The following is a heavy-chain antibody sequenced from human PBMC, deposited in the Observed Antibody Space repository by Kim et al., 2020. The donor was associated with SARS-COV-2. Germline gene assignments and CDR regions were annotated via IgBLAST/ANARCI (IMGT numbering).Heavy chain of an antibody. CDR2: T. CDR3: AREGASGVDY. Sequence: TSYADSVKGRFTISRDNAKNTLYLQMNSLSAEDTAVYYCAREGASGVDYWGQGTLVTVSS. V-gene: IGHV3-74*01. J-gene: IGHJ4*02. D-gene: IGHD3-10*01.